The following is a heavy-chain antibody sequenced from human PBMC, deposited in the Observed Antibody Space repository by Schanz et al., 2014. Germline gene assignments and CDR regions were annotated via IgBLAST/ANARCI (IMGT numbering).Heavy chain of an antibody. D-gene: IGHD2-2*01. V-gene: IGHV3-13*05. J-gene: IGHJ4*02. CDR2: IGPASDP. CDR3: ARGRRGDCRRTSCTYYFDY. Sequence: EVQLVESGGGLVQPGGSLRLSCAASGFTVSSHYMSWVRQAPGKGLEWVSGIGPASDPYYAGSVKGRFTISRENGKNSLYLQMNSLRAGDTAVYYCARGRRGDCRRTSCTYYFDYWGQGTLVTVSS. CDR1: GFTVSSHY.